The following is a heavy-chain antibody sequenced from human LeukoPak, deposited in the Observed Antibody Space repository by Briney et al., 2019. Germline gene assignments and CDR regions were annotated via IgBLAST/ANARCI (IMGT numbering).Heavy chain of an antibody. V-gene: IGHV4-61*08. J-gene: IGHJ4*02. D-gene: IGHD6-19*01. CDR3: ARQIVTNSGWSYHFDL. CDR1: GGSISSGGYY. Sequence: SETLSLTCTVSGGSISSGGYYWSWIRQPPGKGLEWIGYIYYSGSTNYNPSLKSRVTISVDTSKNQFSLKLSSVTAADTAVYYCARQIVTNSGWSYHFDLWGQGTLVTVSS. CDR2: IYYSGST.